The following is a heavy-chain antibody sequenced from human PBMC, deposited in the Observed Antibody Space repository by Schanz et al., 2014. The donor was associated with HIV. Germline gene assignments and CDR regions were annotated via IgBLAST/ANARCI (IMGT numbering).Heavy chain of an antibody. V-gene: IGHV1-69*01. Sequence: QVQLVQSGAEVKKPGSSVKVSCKASGGTFGSFVIVWVRQAPGQPLEWMGEIIPVLGKANYAQTFQGRLTISADDSTRTTHMELRSLRSEDTAVYYCSRFGVFDLVVHYYGMDVWGQGTTVTVSS. J-gene: IGHJ6*02. CDR2: IIPVLGKA. CDR1: GGTFGSFV. CDR3: SRFGVFDLVVHYYGMDV. D-gene: IGHD2-21*01.